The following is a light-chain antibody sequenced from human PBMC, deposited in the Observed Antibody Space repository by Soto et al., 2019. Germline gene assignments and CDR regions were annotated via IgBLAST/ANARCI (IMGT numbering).Light chain of an antibody. CDR1: QSVSSC. CDR2: GAS. Sequence: EIVMTQSPATLSLSPGEGATLSCRASQSVSSCLAWYQRKPGQAPRLLIYGASTSGTAIPAGFSGSGSWTKVTLATSSLQAEDFSAYYCHQYNDWPLAFGGGTKVEIK. CDR3: HQYNDWPLA. V-gene: IGKV3-15*01. J-gene: IGKJ4*01.